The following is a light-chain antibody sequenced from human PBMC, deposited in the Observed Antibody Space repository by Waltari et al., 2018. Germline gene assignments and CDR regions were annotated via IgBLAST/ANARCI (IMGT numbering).Light chain of an antibody. Sequence: EIVMTQSPATLSVSPGERATLSCRASQSVSSNLAWYQQKPGQAPRLLIYGASTRATGIPARFIGSGSGTEFTLTISSLQSEDFAVYYCQQYNNWPPWTFGQGTKVEIK. CDR1: QSVSSN. V-gene: IGKV3-15*01. CDR2: GAS. CDR3: QQYNNWPPWT. J-gene: IGKJ1*01.